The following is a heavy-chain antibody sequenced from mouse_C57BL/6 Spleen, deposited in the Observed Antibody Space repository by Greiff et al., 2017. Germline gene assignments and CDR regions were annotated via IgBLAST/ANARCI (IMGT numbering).Heavy chain of an antibody. Sequence: QVQLQQPGAELVMPGASVKLSCKASGYTFTSYWMHWVKQRPGQGLEWIGEIDPSDSYTNYNQKFKGKSTLTVDKSSSTASMQLSSLTFTGSAVYYCARGPCYYGYCWFAYWGQGTLVTVSA. CDR3: ARGPCYYGYCWFAY. J-gene: IGHJ3*01. CDR1: GYTFTSYW. V-gene: IGHV1-69*01. CDR2: IDPSDSYT. D-gene: IGHD2-2*01.